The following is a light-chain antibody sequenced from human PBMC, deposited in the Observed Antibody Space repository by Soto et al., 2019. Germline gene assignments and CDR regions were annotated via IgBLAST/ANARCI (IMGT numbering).Light chain of an antibody. V-gene: IGLV1-40*01. CDR2: GNI. Sequence: QSVLTQPPSVSGAPGQRVTISCTGSSSNIGAGYDVHWYQQRPGTAPKLLIFGNINRPSGVPARFSGSKSDTSASLAIPGLHPEYEGDYYCQSYDSTLSARYVFGTGTKLTVL. J-gene: IGLJ1*01. CDR3: QSYDSTLSARYV. CDR1: SSNIGAGYD.